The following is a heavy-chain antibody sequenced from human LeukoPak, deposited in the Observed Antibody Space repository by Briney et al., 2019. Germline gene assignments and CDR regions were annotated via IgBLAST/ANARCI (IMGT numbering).Heavy chain of an antibody. V-gene: IGHV3-33*06. CDR2: IWYDGSNK. CDR3: AKGGLTMVRGVLDY. Sequence: GGSLRPSCAASGFTFSSYGMHWVRQAPGKGLEWVAVIWYDGSNKYYADSVKGRFTISRDNSKNTLYLQMNSLRAEDTAVYYCAKGGLTMVRGVLDYWGQGTLVTVSS. J-gene: IGHJ4*02. D-gene: IGHD3-10*01. CDR1: GFTFSSYG.